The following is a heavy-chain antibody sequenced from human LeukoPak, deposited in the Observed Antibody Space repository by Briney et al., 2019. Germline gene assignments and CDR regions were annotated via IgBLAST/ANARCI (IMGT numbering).Heavy chain of an antibody. CDR1: GCSISSCY. D-gene: IGHD3-10*01. CDR2: IYYSGST. J-gene: IGHJ5*02. V-gene: IGHV4-59*01. Sequence: SETLSLTCTVSGCSISSCYWSWFRQPPGKGLEWIGYIYYSGSTNYNPSLKSRVTISVDASKNQFSLKLTSVTAADTAVYYCARGPPGGQYDPWGQGTLVTVSS. CDR3: ARGPPGGQYDP.